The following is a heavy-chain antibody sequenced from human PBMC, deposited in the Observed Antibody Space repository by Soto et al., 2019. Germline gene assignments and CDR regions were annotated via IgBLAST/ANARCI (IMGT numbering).Heavy chain of an antibody. J-gene: IGHJ4*02. D-gene: IGHD3-10*01. Sequence: QVQLVQSGAEVKKPGSSVKVSCKASGGTFSSYTISWVRQAPGPGLEWMGRIIPILGIANYAQKFQGRITITADKSTSTAYMALSSLRSEDTAVYYCARGAEFKDGSGGDSFDYWGQGTLVTVSS. CDR3: ARGAEFKDGSGGDSFDY. V-gene: IGHV1-69*02. CDR1: GGTFSSYT. CDR2: IIPILGIA.